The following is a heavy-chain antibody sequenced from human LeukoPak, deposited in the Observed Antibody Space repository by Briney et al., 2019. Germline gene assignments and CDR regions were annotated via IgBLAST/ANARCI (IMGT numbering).Heavy chain of an antibody. CDR3: VRASFFGNDAFDI. D-gene: IGHD2/OR15-2a*01. J-gene: IGHJ3*02. CDR2: IDSDGSTT. Sequence: GGSLRLSCAASEFAFSTYWMHWVRQVPGKGLVWVSRIDSDGSTTTYADSVKGRFTTSRDNAKNTLHLQMNSLRAEDTAVYYCVRASFFGNDAFDIWGQGTKVTVSS. V-gene: IGHV3-74*03. CDR1: EFAFSTYW.